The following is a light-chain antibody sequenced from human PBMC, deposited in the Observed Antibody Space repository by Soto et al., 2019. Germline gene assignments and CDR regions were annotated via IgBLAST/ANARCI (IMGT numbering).Light chain of an antibody. CDR3: QSYDRSLSGSL. CDR2: GNS. J-gene: IGLJ2*01. CDR1: SSNIGAGYD. V-gene: IGLV1-40*01. Sequence: QSVLTQPPSVSGAPGQRVTISCTGSSSNIGAGYDVQWFQQLPGTAPKLLIYGNSNRPSRVPDRFSGSKSGTSASLAITGLQAEDEADYYCQSYDRSLSGSLFGGGTKLTVL.